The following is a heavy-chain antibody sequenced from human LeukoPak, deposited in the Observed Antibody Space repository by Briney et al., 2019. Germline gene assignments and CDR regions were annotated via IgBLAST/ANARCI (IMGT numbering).Heavy chain of an antibody. J-gene: IGHJ6*03. CDR2: IYSSGST. V-gene: IGHV4-59*01. CDR3: ARVFDSGSQAYFYYMDV. D-gene: IGHD3-10*01. Sequence: PSETLSLTCNVSGGSIRGYYWSWIRQPPGKGLEWIGYIYSSGSTNYNPSLKGRVTMSVDTSKNQFSLKVSSVTAADTAVYYCARVFDSGSQAYFYYMDVWGKGTTVTIFS. CDR1: GGSIRGYY.